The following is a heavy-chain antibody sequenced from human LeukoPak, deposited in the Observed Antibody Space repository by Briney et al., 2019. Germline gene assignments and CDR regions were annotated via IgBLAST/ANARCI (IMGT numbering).Heavy chain of an antibody. V-gene: IGHV4-59*01. D-gene: IGHD6-6*01. CDR2: IYYSGST. J-gene: IGHJ4*02. Sequence: SETLSLTCTFSGGSINNYYWSWIRQPPGKGLEWIGYIYYSGSTNYNPSLKSRVTISVDTSKNQFSLKLSSVTAADTAVYYCARGSISSSSEGAIDYWGQGTLVTVSS. CDR3: ARGSISSSSEGAIDY. CDR1: GGSINNYY.